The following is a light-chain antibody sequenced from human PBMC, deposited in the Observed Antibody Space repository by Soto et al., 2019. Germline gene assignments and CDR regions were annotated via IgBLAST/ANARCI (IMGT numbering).Light chain of an antibody. J-gene: IGKJ1*01. CDR2: LGS. Sequence: DIVMTQSPLSLPVIPGEPASISCRSSQSLLFSDGYNYLDWYLQKPGQSPQLLIYLGSNRASGVXDXXSGSGLGTDFTLKISRVEAEDVGVYYCVQTLQPPWTFGQGTKVEIK. CDR1: QSLLFSDGYNY. V-gene: IGKV2-28*01. CDR3: VQTLQPPWT.